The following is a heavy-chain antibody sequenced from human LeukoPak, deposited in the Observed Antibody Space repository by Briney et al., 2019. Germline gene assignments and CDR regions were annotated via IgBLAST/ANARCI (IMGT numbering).Heavy chain of an antibody. V-gene: IGHV4-34*01. J-gene: IGHJ5*02. CDR3: ARGGGGRWFDP. D-gene: IGHD2-15*01. Sequence: SETLSLTCAVYGGSFSGYYWSWIRQPPGKGLEWIGEINHSGSTNYNPSLKSRVTISVDTSKNQFSPKLGSVTAADTAVYYCARGGGGRWFDPWGQGTLVTVSS. CDR1: GGSFSGYY. CDR2: INHSGST.